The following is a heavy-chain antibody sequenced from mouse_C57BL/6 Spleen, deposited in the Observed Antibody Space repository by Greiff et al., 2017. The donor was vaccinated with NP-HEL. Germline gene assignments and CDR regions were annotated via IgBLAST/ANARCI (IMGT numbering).Heavy chain of an antibody. V-gene: IGHV1-54*01. CDR2: INPGSGGT. J-gene: IGHJ2*01. CDR3: GRSHYDYIDY. CDR1: GYAFTNYL. Sequence: QVQLQQSGAELVRPGTSVKVSCKASGYAFTNYLIEWVKQRPGQGLEWIGVINPGSGGTTYNEKFKGKATMTADKSSSTAYMQLSSMTAEDSAVYFCGRSHYDYIDYWGQGTTLTVSS. D-gene: IGHD2-4*01.